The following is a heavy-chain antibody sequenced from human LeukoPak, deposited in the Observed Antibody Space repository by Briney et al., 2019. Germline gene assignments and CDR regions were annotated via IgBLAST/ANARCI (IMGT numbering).Heavy chain of an antibody. CDR1: GYTFTGYY. Sequence: ASVKVSCKASGYTFTGYYMHWVRQAPGQGLEWMGWINPNSGGTNYAQKFQGRVTMTRDTSISTAYMELSSLRSEDTAVYYCARGPYSSSWYRNWFDPWGQGTLVTVSS. D-gene: IGHD6-13*01. J-gene: IGHJ5*02. CDR3: ARGPYSSSWYRNWFDP. V-gene: IGHV1-2*02. CDR2: INPNSGGT.